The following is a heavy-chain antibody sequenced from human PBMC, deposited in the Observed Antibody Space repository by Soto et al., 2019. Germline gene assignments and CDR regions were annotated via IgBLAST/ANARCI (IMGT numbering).Heavy chain of an antibody. CDR3: ARRVIGSSRAFDI. V-gene: IGHV3-23*01. Sequence: VQLLEAGGGLAQPGGSLRLSCAASGFAFTGHPMSWVRQAPETGLEWVAGISDGGDLTYNADSVKCRFTISRDNSRNTLYLQMNSLIAEDTAVYYGARRVIGSSRAFDIWGQGTMVTVSS. CDR2: ISDGGDLT. CDR1: GFAFTGHP. J-gene: IGHJ3*02. D-gene: IGHD3-10*01.